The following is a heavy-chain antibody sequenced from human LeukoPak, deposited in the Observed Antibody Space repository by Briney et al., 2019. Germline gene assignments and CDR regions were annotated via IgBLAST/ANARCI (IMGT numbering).Heavy chain of an antibody. J-gene: IGHJ6*03. V-gene: IGHV3-21*01. CDR2: ISSSSSYI. CDR3: ARGRGYSGIAAAGKRNYYMDV. Sequence: GGSLRLSCAASGFTFSSYSMNWVRQAPGKGLEWVSSISSSSSYIYYADSVKGRFTISRDNAKNSLYLQMNSLRAEDTAVYYCARGRGYSGIAAAGKRNYYMDVWGKGTTVTVSS. D-gene: IGHD6-13*01. CDR1: GFTFSSYS.